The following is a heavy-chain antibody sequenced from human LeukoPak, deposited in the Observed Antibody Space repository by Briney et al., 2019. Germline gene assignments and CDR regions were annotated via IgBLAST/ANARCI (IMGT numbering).Heavy chain of an antibody. V-gene: IGHV3-21*01. Sequence: PGGSLRLSCAASGFTFSSYSMNWVRQAPGKGLEWVSSISSSSSYIYYADSVKGRFTISRDNAKNSLYLQMNSLRAEDTAVYYCARSPGAATGTGWFDPWGQGTLVTVSS. J-gene: IGHJ5*02. CDR1: GFTFSSYS. CDR3: ARSPGAATGTGWFDP. CDR2: ISSSSSYI. D-gene: IGHD6-13*01.